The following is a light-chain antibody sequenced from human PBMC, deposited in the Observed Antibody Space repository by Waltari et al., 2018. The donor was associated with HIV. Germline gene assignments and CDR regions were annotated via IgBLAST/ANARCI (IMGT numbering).Light chain of an antibody. CDR2: EVS. J-gene: IGLJ1*01. Sequence: QSALTQPPSASGSPGQSVTISCTGTSSDVGGYNYVSWYQLHPGKAPKLMIYEVSKRPSGVPDRFSGSNSGNTASLTVSALQSEDEADYFCASYAGSTNVFGTGTKVTVL. CDR1: SSDVGGYNY. V-gene: IGLV2-8*01. CDR3: ASYAGSTNV.